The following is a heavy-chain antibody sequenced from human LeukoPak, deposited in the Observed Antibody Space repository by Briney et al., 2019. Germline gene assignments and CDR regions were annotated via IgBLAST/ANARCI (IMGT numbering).Heavy chain of an antibody. Sequence: QSGGSLRLSCEASGFTFSSYAMSWVRQAPGKGLEWVSAITGRGDRTYYADSVKGRFTISRDNSKNTLYLQMNSLRAEDTAVYHCAKDSGSSGWYFDYWGQGTLVTLSS. CDR3: AKDSGSSGWYFDY. D-gene: IGHD6-19*01. J-gene: IGHJ4*02. CDR2: ITGRGDRT. V-gene: IGHV3-23*01. CDR1: GFTFSSYA.